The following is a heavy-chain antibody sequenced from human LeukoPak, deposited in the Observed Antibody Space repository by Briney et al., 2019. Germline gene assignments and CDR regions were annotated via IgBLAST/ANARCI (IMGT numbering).Heavy chain of an antibody. CDR3: AGTGVTFDY. V-gene: IGHV4-34*01. CDR1: GGSFSGYY. Sequence: PSETLSLTCGVYGGSFSGYYWSWIRQPPGKGLEWIGEINHSGSTNYNPSLKSRVTISVDRSNNQFSLKLRSMTAADTAVYYCAGTGVTFDYWGQGTLVIVSS. D-gene: IGHD4-23*01. CDR2: INHSGST. J-gene: IGHJ4*02.